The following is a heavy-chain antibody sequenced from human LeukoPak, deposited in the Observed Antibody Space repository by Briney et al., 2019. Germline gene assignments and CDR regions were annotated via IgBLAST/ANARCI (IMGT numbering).Heavy chain of an antibody. CDR2: INHSGSA. J-gene: IGHJ4*02. CDR1: GRSIIGYH. V-gene: IGHV4-34*01. CDR3: ARDPTTVVSVPYYFDD. D-gene: IGHD4-11*01. Sequence: SETLSLTCGLFGRSIIGYHWNWIRQSPGKGLEWIGEINHSGSANYNPSFKSRVTISPDTSKNQFSLELRSVTAADTAVYYCARDPTTVVSVPYYFDDWGQGTLVTVSS.